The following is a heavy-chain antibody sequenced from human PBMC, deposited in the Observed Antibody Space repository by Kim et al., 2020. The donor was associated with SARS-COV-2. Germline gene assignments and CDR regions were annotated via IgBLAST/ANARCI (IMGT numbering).Heavy chain of an antibody. D-gene: IGHD6-19*01. Sequence: GGSLRLSCAASGFTFSSYEMNWVRQAPGKGLEWVSYISSSGSTIYYADSVKGRFTISRDNAKNSLYLQMNSLRAEDTAVYYCARDHGGWPPEYFQHWGQGTLVTVSS. J-gene: IGHJ1*01. CDR1: GFTFSSYE. CDR3: ARDHGGWPPEYFQH. V-gene: IGHV3-48*03. CDR2: ISSSGSTI.